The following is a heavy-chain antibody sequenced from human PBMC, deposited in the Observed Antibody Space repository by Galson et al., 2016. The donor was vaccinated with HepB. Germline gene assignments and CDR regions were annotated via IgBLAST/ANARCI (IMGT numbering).Heavy chain of an antibody. CDR3: AKGGPGIAVPADL. CDR2: TSHDESNE. CDR1: GLIFSNHA. Sequence: SLRLSCAASGLIFSNHAIHWVRQAPGQGLEWVAVTSHDESNEYYADSVKGRFAISRDNPKNALYLQMNSLTAGDTAVYYCAKGGPGIAVPADLWGQGILVTVSS. V-gene: IGHV3-30*18. J-gene: IGHJ5*02. D-gene: IGHD6-19*01.